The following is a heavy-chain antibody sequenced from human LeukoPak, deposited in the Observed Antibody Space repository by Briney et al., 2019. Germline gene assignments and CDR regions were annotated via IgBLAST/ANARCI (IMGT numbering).Heavy chain of an antibody. J-gene: IGHJ4*02. Sequence: TSETLSLTCTVSGGSISSSSYYCGWIRQPPGKGLEWIGSIYYSGSTYYNPSLKSRVTISVDTSKNQFSLKLSSVTAADTAVYYCARADSSGYYFGGVDYWGQGTLVTVSS. D-gene: IGHD3-22*01. CDR2: IYYSGST. V-gene: IGHV4-39*07. CDR3: ARADSSGYYFGGVDY. CDR1: GGSISSSSYY.